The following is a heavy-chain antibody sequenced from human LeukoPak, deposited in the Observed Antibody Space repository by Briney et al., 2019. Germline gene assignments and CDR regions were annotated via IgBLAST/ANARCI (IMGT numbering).Heavy chain of an antibody. CDR1: GGSISSYY. V-gene: IGHV4-59*01. CDR3: ARGRYYDSSGSLNWFDP. CDR2: IYYSGST. D-gene: IGHD3-22*01. Sequence: SETLSLTCTVSGGSISSYYWSWIRQPPGKGLEWIGYIYYSGSTNYNPSLKSRVTISVDTSKNQFSLKLSSVTAADTAVYYCARGRYYDSSGSLNWFDPWGQGTLVTVSS. J-gene: IGHJ5*02.